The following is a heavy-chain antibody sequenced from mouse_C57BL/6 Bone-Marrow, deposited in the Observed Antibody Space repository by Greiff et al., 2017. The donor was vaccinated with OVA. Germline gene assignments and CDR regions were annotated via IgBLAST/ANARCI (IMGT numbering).Heavy chain of an antibody. Sequence: EVQVVESGGGLVQPGGSMKLSCVASGFTFSNYWMNWVRQSPEKGLEWVAQIRLKSDNYATHYAESVKGRFTISRDDSKSSVYLQMNNLRAEDTGIYYCTVGRRLAYWGQGTLVTVSA. CDR3: TVGRRLAY. D-gene: IGHD4-1*01. CDR2: IRLKSDNYAT. J-gene: IGHJ3*01. V-gene: IGHV6-3*01. CDR1: GFTFSNYW.